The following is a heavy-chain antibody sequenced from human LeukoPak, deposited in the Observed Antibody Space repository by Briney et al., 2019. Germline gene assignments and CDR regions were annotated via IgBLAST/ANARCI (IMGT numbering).Heavy chain of an antibody. J-gene: IGHJ4*02. CDR1: GYTFTNYY. Sequence: WASVRVSCKASGYTFTNYYIHWVRQAPGQGLEWMGTINPSVGTTRSAKGRASLTRDTSTSTVYMALSTLRSEDTAVYYCARSVFPYYSGSGSPYNVDVRQNSYFDFWGQGTLVTVSS. D-gene: IGHD3-10*01. V-gene: IGHV1-46*01. CDR2: INPSVGTT. CDR3: ARSVFPYYSGSGSPYNVDVRQNSYFDF.